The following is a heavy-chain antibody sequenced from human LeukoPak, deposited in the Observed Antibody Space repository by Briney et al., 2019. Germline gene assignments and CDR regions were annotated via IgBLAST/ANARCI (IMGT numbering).Heavy chain of an antibody. CDR1: GGSISSYY. Sequence: SETLSLTCTVSGGSISSYYWSWIRQPPGKGLEWIGYIYYSGSTNYNPSLKSRVTISVDTSKNQFSLKLSSVTAADTAVYYCARGFFATVTFDYWGQGTLVTVSS. V-gene: IGHV4-59*01. D-gene: IGHD4-17*01. CDR2: IYYSGST. CDR3: ARGFFATVTFDY. J-gene: IGHJ4*02.